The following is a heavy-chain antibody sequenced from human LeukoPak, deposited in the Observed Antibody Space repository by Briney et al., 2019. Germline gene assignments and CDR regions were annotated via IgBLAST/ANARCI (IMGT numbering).Heavy chain of an antibody. CDR2: IFYNGST. CDR1: GGSISNYY. J-gene: IGHJ2*01. CDR3: ARRFGL. Sequence: SETLSLTCIVSGGSISNYYWSWLRQPPGKGLEWIGYIFYNGSTNYSPSLKSRVTISVDTSKNQFSLKLSSVTAAVTAVYYCARRFGLWGRGTLVTVSS. V-gene: IGHV4-59*01.